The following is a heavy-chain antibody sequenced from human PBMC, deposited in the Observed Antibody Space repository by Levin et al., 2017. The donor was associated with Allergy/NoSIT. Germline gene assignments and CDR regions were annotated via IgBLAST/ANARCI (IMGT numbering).Heavy chain of an antibody. CDR3: ARLAAVAHF. V-gene: IGHV4-39*01. D-gene: IGHD6-13*01. Sequence: KPSETLSLTCTVSDSIISNNYYWGWIRQPPGKGLEWIGSVYHTGSTYYNPSLKTRVSISADTSKNQFSLKLSSVTAADTAVYYCARLAAVAHFWGQGTTVTVSS. J-gene: IGHJ6*02. CDR2: VYHTGST. CDR1: DSIISNNYY.